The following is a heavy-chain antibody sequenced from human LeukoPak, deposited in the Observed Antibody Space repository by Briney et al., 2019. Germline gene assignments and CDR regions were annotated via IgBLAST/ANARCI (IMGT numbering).Heavy chain of an antibody. V-gene: IGHV4-39*01. CDR2: MYHNGST. CDR1: GVSISSYY. Sequence: SETLSLTCTVSGVSISSYYWGWIRQPPGKGLEWIGSMYHNGSTYYNPSLKSRVTISVDTSKNQFSPKLTSVTAADTAVYYCARHPSGRMWLQQGGWFDPWGQGTLVTVSS. J-gene: IGHJ5*02. CDR3: ARHPSGRMWLQQGGWFDP. D-gene: IGHD5-24*01.